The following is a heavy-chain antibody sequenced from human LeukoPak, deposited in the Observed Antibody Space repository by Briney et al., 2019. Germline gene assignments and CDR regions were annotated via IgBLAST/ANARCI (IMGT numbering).Heavy chain of an antibody. Sequence: GGSLRLSCAASGFSFRNAWMSWVRQAPGKELEWVGRIKSKTDGGTTDYAAPVKGRFTISRDDSKNTLYLQMNSLKTEDTAVYYCTTVWNCGGDCSDAFDIWGQGTMVTVSS. CDR2: IKSKTDGGTT. CDR1: GFSFRNAW. V-gene: IGHV3-15*01. D-gene: IGHD2-21*02. J-gene: IGHJ3*02. CDR3: TTVWNCGGDCSDAFDI.